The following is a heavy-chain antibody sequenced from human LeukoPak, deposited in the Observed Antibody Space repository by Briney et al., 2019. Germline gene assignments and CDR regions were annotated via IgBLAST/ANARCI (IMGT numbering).Heavy chain of an antibody. CDR2: IYSGGST. J-gene: IGHJ3*02. V-gene: IGHV3-53*01. CDR3: ARDPDCSSTSCYMGAFDI. Sequence: GGFLRLSCAASGFTVSSNYMSWVRQAPGKGLEWVSVIYSGGSTYYADSVKGRFTISRDNSKNTLYLQKNSLRAEDTAVYYCARDPDCSSTSCYMGAFDIWGQGTMVTVSS. D-gene: IGHD2-2*02. CDR1: GFTVSSNY.